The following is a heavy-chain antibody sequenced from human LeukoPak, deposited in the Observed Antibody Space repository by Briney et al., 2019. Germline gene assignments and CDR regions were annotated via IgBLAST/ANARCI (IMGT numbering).Heavy chain of an antibody. D-gene: IGHD1-26*01. CDR2: ISGGDATT. CDR1: GFTFSSSA. CDR3: ARDLVGATFDY. Sequence: PGGSLRLSCAASGFTFSSSAMSWVRQAPGKGLEWVSNISGGDATTYYADSVKGRFTISRDSSKNTLYLQMNSLRSDDTAVYYCARDLVGATFDYWGQGTLVTVSS. V-gene: IGHV3-23*01. J-gene: IGHJ4*02.